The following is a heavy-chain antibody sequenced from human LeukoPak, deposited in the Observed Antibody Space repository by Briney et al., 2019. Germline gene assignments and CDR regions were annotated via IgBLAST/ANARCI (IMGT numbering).Heavy chain of an antibody. J-gene: IGHJ3*02. CDR3: TRDVGDWGYVSEI. CDR1: GFTLSSYA. CDR2: ISVSGNT. V-gene: IGHV3-23*01. D-gene: IGHD2-21*01. Sequence: GGSLRLSCAASGFTLSSYAMSWVRQAPGMGLEWVSAISVSGNTYHADSVKGRFTISRDSSKNTLYLQMNSLRADDTALYYCTRDVGDWGYVSEIWGQGTRVTVSS.